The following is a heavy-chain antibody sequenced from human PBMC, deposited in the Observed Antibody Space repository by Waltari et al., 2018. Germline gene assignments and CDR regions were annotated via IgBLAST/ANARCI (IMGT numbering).Heavy chain of an antibody. Sequence: QVQLVQSGAEVKKPGSSLKVSCKASGGTFTNYSIHWVRQAPGLGLEWMGVIIPMFGAADYAQNLQGRVTITVDESTTTAYMELSSLSSEDTAVYYCARDSKMKGEWLRLHHWGQGTLVTVSS. J-gene: IGHJ5*02. V-gene: IGHV1-69*01. CDR1: GGTFTNYS. CDR3: ARDSKMKGEWLRLHH. D-gene: IGHD3-3*01. CDR2: IIPMFGAA.